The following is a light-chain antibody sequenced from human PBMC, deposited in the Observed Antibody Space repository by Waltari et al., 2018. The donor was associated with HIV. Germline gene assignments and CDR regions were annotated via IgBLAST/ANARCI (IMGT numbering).Light chain of an antibody. V-gene: IGKV3-20*01. J-gene: IGKJ1*01. CDR3: QQYGRSPGT. CDR1: QSVSRSY. Sequence: PGERDTLSCRASQSVSRSYLAWYQQKPGQAPRLLMYGTSSRATGIPERFSGSGSGTDFTLTISRLEPEDFAVYYCQQYGRSPGTFGQGTKVEI. CDR2: GTS.